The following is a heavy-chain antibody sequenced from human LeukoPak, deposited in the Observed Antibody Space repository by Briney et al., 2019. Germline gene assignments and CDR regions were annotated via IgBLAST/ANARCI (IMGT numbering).Heavy chain of an antibody. J-gene: IGHJ4*02. CDR3: AKGVRLPGRDWSGYHY. CDR1: GFTFDDYV. D-gene: IGHD3-3*01. Sequence: GGSLRLSCAASGFTFDDYVMHWVRQAPRKGLEWVSGISWNSGSIGYADSVKGRFTISRDNAKNSLYLQMNSLRPEDTALYYCAKGVRLPGRDWSGYHYWGQGTLVTVSS. CDR2: ISWNSGSI. V-gene: IGHV3-9*01.